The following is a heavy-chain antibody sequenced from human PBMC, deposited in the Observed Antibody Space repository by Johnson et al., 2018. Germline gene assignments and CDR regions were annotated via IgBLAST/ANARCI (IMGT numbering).Heavy chain of an antibody. V-gene: IGHV3-30*03. Sequence: VQLVETGGGVVQPGRSLRLSCAASGFTFSSYGMHWVRQAPGKGLEWVAVISYDGSNKYYADSVKGRFTISRDNSKNTLYLQMNSLRAEDTAVYYCARSALDDAFDIWGQGTMVTVSS. J-gene: IGHJ3*02. CDR2: ISYDGSNK. D-gene: IGHD3-3*01. CDR1: GFTFSSYG. CDR3: ARSALDDAFDI.